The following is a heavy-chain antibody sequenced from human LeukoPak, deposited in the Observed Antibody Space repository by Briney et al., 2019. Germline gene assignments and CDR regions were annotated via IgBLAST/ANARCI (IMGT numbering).Heavy chain of an antibody. Sequence: GGSLRLSCAASGFTFSSYSMNWVRQAPGKGLEWVSSISSSSSYIYYADSVKGRFTISRDNSKNTLYLQMNSLRAEDTAVYYCARAHLTYYYGSGRTFHKPHFDYWGQGTLVTVSS. D-gene: IGHD3-10*01. J-gene: IGHJ4*02. CDR2: ISSSSSYI. CDR3: ARAHLTYYYGSGRTFHKPHFDY. V-gene: IGHV3-21*04. CDR1: GFTFSSYS.